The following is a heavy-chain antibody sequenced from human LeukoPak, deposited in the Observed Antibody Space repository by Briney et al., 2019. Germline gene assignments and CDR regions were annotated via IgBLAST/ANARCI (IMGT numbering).Heavy chain of an antibody. CDR2: FYYSGST. D-gene: IGHD4/OR15-4a*01. Sequence: SETLSLTCAVSGGSISSSTYYWGWIRQPPGKGLEWIGSFYYSGSTYYNPSLRSRVTISVDTSKNHFSLKLSSVTAADTALYYCARLSRLGAIDYWGQGTLVTVSS. V-gene: IGHV4-39*02. CDR3: ARLSRLGAIDY. CDR1: GGSISSSTYY. J-gene: IGHJ4*02.